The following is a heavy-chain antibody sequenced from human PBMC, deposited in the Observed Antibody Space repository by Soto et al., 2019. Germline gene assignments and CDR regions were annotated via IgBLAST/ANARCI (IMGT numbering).Heavy chain of an antibody. CDR2: INHSGST. V-gene: IGHV4-34*01. Sequence: LSLTCAVNSGSFTAYYWTWIRQAPGKGLEWIGEINHSGSTNYNPSLKSRVTISVDTSRNQFSLKVNTVTAADTGVYYCARVRGGYYYGVDVWGQGTTVTVSS. J-gene: IGHJ6*02. CDR1: SGSFTAYY. CDR3: ARVRGGYYYGVDV.